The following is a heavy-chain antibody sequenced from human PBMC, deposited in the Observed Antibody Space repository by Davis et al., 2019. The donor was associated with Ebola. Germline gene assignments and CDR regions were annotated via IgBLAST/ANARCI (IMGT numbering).Heavy chain of an antibody. D-gene: IGHD6-19*01. Sequence: GGSLRLSCAASGFTFSNAWMNWVCQAPGKGLEWVGRIKSKTDGGTTDYAAPVKGRFTISRDDSKNTLYLQMNSLKTEDTAVYYCTTERGSGWYYYYYGMDVWGQGTTVTVSS. CDR2: IKSKTDGGTT. J-gene: IGHJ6*02. V-gene: IGHV3-15*07. CDR3: TTERGSGWYYYYYGMDV. CDR1: GFTFSNAW.